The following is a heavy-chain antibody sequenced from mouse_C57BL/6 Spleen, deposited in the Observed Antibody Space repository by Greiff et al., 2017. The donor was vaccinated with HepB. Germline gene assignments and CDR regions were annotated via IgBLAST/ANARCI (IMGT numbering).Heavy chain of an antibody. CDR3: ARADYYGSSYEYFDV. V-gene: IGHV3-6*01. CDR1: GYSITSGYY. D-gene: IGHD1-1*01. Sequence: EVQRVESGPGLVKPSQSLSLTCSVTGYSITSGYYWNWIRQFPGNKLEWMGYISYDGSNNYNPSLKNRISITRDTSKNQFFLKLNSVTTEDTATYYCARADYYGSSYEYFDVWGTGTTVTVSS. J-gene: IGHJ1*03. CDR2: ISYDGSN.